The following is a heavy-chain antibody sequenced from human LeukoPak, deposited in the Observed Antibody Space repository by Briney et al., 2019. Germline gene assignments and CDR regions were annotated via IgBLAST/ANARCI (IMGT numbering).Heavy chain of an antibody. J-gene: IGHJ3*02. CDR1: DDSISSSTYY. D-gene: IGHD4-23*01. V-gene: IGHV4-39*07. CDR2: LYYSGKT. CDR3: AKLLGMGTVVAGDAFDI. Sequence: SDTLSLTCIISDDSISSSTYYWGWIRQPPGKGLEWIGTLYYSGKTYYNPSLKSRVTISIDTSKNQFSLKLTSATAADTAVYYCAKLLGMGTVVAGDAFDIWGQGTMVTVSS.